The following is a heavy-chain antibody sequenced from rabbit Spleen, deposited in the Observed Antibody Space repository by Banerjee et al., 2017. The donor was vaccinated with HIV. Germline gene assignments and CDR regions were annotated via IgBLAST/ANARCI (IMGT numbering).Heavy chain of an antibody. D-gene: IGHD1-1*01. CDR1: GFDFSSNA. CDR2: IDAGSGNT. Sequence: QEQLVESGGGLVQPEGSLTLTCKASGFDFSSNAICWVRQAPGKGLEWIGCIDAGSGNTYYASWAKGRFTISKTSSTTVSLQMTSLTAADTATYLCARSRGSVGEDLWGPGTLVTVS. CDR3: ARSRGSVGEDL. V-gene: IGHV1S45*01. J-gene: IGHJ6*01.